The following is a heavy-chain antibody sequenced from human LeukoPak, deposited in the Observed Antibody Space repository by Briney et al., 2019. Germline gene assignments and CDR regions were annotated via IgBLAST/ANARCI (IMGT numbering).Heavy chain of an antibody. CDR2: IYYSGST. D-gene: IGHD2-15*01. CDR3: ARVSVVVVQNTFDL. V-gene: IGHV4-59*08. J-gene: IGHJ3*01. CDR1: GGSIGSYY. Sequence: SETLSLTCTVSGGSIGSYYWSWIRQPPGKGLEWIGYIYYSGSTNYNPSLKSRVTISVDTSKNQFSLKLSSVTAADTAVYYCARVSVVVVQNTFDLWGQGAMVTVSS.